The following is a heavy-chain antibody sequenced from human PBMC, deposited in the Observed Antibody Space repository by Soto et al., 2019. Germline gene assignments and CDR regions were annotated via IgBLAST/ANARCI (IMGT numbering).Heavy chain of an antibody. CDR1: GDSISSGGHY. Sequence: SETLSLTCTVSGDSISSGGHYWSWIRQHPGKGLEWIGYIYYSGNTYYNPSLKSRVSISVDTSKNQFSLKLSSVTAADTAVYYCARDEAAAGAGAQHWFDPWGQGTLVTVSS. CDR3: ARDEAAAGAGAQHWFDP. D-gene: IGHD6-13*01. J-gene: IGHJ5*02. V-gene: IGHV4-31*03. CDR2: IYYSGNT.